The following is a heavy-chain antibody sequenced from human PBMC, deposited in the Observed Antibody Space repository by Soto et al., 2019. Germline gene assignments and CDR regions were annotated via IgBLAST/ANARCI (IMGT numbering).Heavy chain of an antibody. CDR2: INSDGSST. J-gene: IGHJ6*02. CDR1: GFTFSSYW. CDR3: ARAGYGGSSSSYYGMDV. D-gene: IGHD6-13*01. Sequence: EVQLVESGGGLVQPGGSLRLSCAASGFTFSSYWMHWVRQAPGKGLVWVSRINSDGSSTSYADSVKGRFTISRDNAKNTLYLQMNSLRAEDTAVYYCARAGYGGSSSSYYGMDVWGQGTTVTVSS. V-gene: IGHV3-74*01.